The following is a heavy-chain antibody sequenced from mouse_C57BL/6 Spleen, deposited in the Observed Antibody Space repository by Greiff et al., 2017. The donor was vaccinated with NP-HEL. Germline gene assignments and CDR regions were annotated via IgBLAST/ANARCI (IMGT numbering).Heavy chain of an antibody. CDR2: IYPRDGST. CDR1: GYTFTSYD. CDR3: AREEGIYDYDGVAY. V-gene: IGHV1-85*01. D-gene: IGHD2-4*01. Sequence: QVQLQQSGPELVKPGASVKLSCKASGYTFTSYDINWVKQRPGQGLEWIGWIYPRDGSTKYNEKFKGKATLTVDTSSSTAYMELHSLTSEDSAVYFCAREEGIYDYDGVAYWGQGTLVTVSA. J-gene: IGHJ3*01.